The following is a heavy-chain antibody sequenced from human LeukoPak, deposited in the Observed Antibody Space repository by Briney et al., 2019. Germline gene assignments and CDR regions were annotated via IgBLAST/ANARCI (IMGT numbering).Heavy chain of an antibody. D-gene: IGHD3-22*01. Sequence: GGSLRLSCAASGFPFSSYEMNWVRQAPGKGREWVSYISSSGSTIYYADSVKGRFTISRDNAKNSLYLQMNSLRAEDTAVYYCASVPYDSSGYYYFSFDYWGQGTLVTVSS. J-gene: IGHJ4*02. CDR2: ISSSGSTI. CDR1: GFPFSSYE. V-gene: IGHV3-48*03. CDR3: ASVPYDSSGYYYFSFDY.